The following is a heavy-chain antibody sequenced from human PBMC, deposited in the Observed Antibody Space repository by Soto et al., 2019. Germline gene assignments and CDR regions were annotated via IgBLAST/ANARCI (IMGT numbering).Heavy chain of an antibody. D-gene: IGHD1-7*01. Sequence: SCAASGFTFSDYYMNWLRQAPGKGLEWLSYISSSSSSTNYADSVKGRFTISRDNSKNTLYLQMNSLRPEDTAVYHCARDQGGTTLYYHGMDVWGQGTTVTVSS. J-gene: IGHJ6*02. CDR1: GFTFSDYY. CDR3: ARDQGGTTLYYHGMDV. V-gene: IGHV3-11*06. CDR2: ISSSSSST.